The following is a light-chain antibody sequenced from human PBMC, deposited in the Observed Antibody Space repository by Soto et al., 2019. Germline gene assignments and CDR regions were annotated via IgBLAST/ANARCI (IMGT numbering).Light chain of an antibody. CDR2: AAS. V-gene: IGKV1-12*01. J-gene: IGKJ4*01. CDR1: QPINRW. Sequence: DIQMTQSPSPLSASVGDIVTITCRARQPINRWLDWYQQKPGKAPKLLIYAASGLHTGVPLRFSGRGSGTDFSLSISRLQPEDFATYYGKQSKSFPLTFGGGTKGDLK. CDR3: KQSKSFPLT.